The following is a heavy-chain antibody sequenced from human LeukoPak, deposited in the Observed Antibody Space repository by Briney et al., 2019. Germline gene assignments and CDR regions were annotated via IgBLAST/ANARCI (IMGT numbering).Heavy chain of an antibody. V-gene: IGHV4-61*01. CDR2: IYYSGST. CDR1: GVSVSSGSYY. CDR3: ARGGNYFDY. D-gene: IGHD1-26*01. Sequence: SETLSLTCTVSGVSVSSGSYYWSWIRQPPGQGLEWIGYIYYSGSTDYNPSLKSRVTISVDTCKNQFSLKVSSVTAADTAVYYCARGGNYFDYWGQGTLVTVSS. J-gene: IGHJ4*02.